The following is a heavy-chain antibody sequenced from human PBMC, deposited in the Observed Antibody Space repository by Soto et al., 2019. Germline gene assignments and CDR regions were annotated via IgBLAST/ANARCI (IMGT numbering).Heavy chain of an antibody. CDR3: AKDRIVVVPAARWNWFDP. CDR1: GFTFSSYA. J-gene: IGHJ5*02. V-gene: IGHV3-23*01. D-gene: IGHD2-2*01. Sequence: GGSLRLSCAASGFTFSSYAMSWVRQAPGKGLEWVSAISGSGGSTYYADSVKGRFTISRDNSKNTLYLQMNSLRAEDTAVYYCAKDRIVVVPAARWNWFDPWGQGTLVTVSS. CDR2: ISGSGGST.